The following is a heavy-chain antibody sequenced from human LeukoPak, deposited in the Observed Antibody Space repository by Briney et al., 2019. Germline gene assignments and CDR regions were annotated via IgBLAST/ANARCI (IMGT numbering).Heavy chain of an antibody. J-gene: IGHJ6*03. V-gene: IGHV1-2*02. CDR3: ARGEWSPTHYYYYYYMDV. CDR1: GYTFTGYY. Sequence: ASVNVSCKASGYTFTGYYMHWVRQAPGQGLEWMGWINPNSGGTNYAQKFQGRVTMTRDTSISTAYMELSRLRSDDTAVYYCARGEWSPTHYYYYYYMDVWGKGTTVTVSS. D-gene: IGHD3-3*01. CDR2: INPNSGGT.